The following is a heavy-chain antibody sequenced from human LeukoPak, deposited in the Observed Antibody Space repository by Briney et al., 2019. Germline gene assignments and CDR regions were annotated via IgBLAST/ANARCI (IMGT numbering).Heavy chain of an antibody. Sequence: SETLSLTCAVYGGSFSGYNWTYIRQPPGKGLEWIGEINHSGSTNYNPSLTSRVTISVDTSKNQFSLKLSSVTAADTAVYYCARGESSRRTPYNYRGRGTLVTVSS. CDR1: GGSFSGYN. CDR2: INHSGST. CDR3: ARGESSRRTPYNY. D-gene: IGHD2-2*01. J-gene: IGHJ4*02. V-gene: IGHV4-34*01.